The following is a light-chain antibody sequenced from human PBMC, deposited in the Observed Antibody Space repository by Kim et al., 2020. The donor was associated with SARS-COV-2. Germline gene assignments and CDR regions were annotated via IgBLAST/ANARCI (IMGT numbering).Light chain of an antibody. CDR1: SSDVGGYNY. CDR2: DVT. CDR3: CSYAGSFTWV. Sequence: QSALTQPRSVSGSPGQSVTISCTGTSSDVGGYNYVSWYQHHPGKAPQLMIFDVTKRTSGVPDRFSGSKAGNTASLTISGLQAEDEADYYCCSYAGSFTWVFGGGTQLTVL. J-gene: IGLJ3*02. V-gene: IGLV2-11*01.